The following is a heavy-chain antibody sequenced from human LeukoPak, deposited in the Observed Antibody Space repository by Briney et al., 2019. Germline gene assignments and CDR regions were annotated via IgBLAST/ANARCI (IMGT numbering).Heavy chain of an antibody. V-gene: IGHV4-59*08. J-gene: IGHJ6*02. CDR1: GGSISSYY. CDR2: ISYSGST. D-gene: IGHD2-2*01. Sequence: SSETLSLTCTVSGGSISSYYWSWIRQPPGKGLEWIGYISYSGSTEYNPSLKSRVTISVDTSKNHFSLNLGSVTAADTAVYYCARGVCTSTSCFAGDYGMDVWGQGTTVTVSS. CDR3: ARGVCTSTSCFAGDYGMDV.